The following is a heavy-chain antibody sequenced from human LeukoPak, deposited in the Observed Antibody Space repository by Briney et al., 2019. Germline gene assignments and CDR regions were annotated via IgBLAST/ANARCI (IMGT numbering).Heavy chain of an antibody. D-gene: IGHD6-19*01. V-gene: IGHV3-23*01. CDR1: GFTFSSYA. J-gene: IGHJ3*02. CDR3: AKPCRSGLSPFDAFDI. CDR2: NSGSGDST. Sequence: PGGSLRLSCAASGFTFSSYAMSWVRQAPGKGLEWVSANSGSGDSTYYADSVKGRFTISRDNSKNTPYLQMNSLRAEDTAVYYCAKPCRSGLSPFDAFDIWGQGTMVTVSS.